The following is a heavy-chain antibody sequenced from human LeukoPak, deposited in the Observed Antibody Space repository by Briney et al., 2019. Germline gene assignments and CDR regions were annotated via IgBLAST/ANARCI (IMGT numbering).Heavy chain of an antibody. CDR1: GGSISSYY. D-gene: IGHD3-3*01. CDR3: ARSGFLEWLLQPGYFDY. V-gene: IGHV4-59*01. Sequence: SETLSLTCTVAGGSISSYYWSWIRQPPGKGLEWIGYIYYGGSTNYNPSLKSRVTISVDTSKNQFSLKLCSVTAADTAVYYCARSGFLEWLLQPGYFDYWGQGTLVTVSS. CDR2: IYYGGST. J-gene: IGHJ4*02.